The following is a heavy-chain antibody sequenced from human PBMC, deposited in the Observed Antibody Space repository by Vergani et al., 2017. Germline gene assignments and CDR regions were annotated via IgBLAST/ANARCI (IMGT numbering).Heavy chain of an antibody. Sequence: EVQLVESGGGLVKPGGSLRLSCAASGFTFSSYSMNWVRQAPGKGLEWVSSISSSSSYIYYADSVKGRFTISRDNSKNTLYLQMNSLRAEDTAVYYCAKDYCSSTSCYISAAFDIWGQGTMVTVSS. CDR3: AKDYCSSTSCYISAAFDI. D-gene: IGHD2-2*02. V-gene: IGHV3-21*04. J-gene: IGHJ3*02. CDR1: GFTFSSYS. CDR2: ISSSSSYI.